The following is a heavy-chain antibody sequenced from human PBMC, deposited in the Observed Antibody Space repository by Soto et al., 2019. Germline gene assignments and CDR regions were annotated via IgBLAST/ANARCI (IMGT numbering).Heavy chain of an antibody. CDR3: ARHVEQRMSAFDI. Sequence: QLQLQESGPGLVKPSETLSLTCTVSGGSISSSSYYWGWIRQPPGKGLEWIGSIYYSGSTYYNPSRQSRVTISVDTSKNQFSLKLSSVTAADTAVYYCARHVEQRMSAFDIWGQGTMVTVSS. CDR1: GGSISSSSYY. CDR2: IYYSGST. D-gene: IGHD6-25*01. V-gene: IGHV4-39*01. J-gene: IGHJ3*02.